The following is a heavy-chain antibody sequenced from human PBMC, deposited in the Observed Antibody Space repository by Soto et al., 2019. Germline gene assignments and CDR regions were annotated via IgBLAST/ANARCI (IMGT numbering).Heavy chain of an antibody. J-gene: IGHJ4*02. V-gene: IGHV4-34*01. D-gene: IGHD3-10*01. Sequence: SETLSLTCAVYGGSFSGYYWSWIRQPPGKGLEWIGEINHSGSTNYNPSLKSRVTISVDTSKNQFSLKLSSVTAADTAVYYCASRGGAAGRYGSDYWGQGTLVTVSS. CDR3: ASRGGAAGRYGSDY. CDR1: GGSFSGYY. CDR2: INHSGST.